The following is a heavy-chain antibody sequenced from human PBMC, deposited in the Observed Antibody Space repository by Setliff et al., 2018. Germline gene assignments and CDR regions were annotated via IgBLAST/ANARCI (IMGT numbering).Heavy chain of an antibody. D-gene: IGHD5-18*01. V-gene: IGHV3-21*01. CDR1: GFSFSNYA. CDR2: FSSRNDYI. CDR3: ARSPGWIPWFDS. Sequence: PGWSLRLSCEASGFSFSNYAMNWVRQAPGKGLEWVASFSSRNDYIYHADSVKGRFTISRDNAKTSLYLQMDSLRVEDTAVYFCARSPGWIPWFDSWGQGTPVTVSS. J-gene: IGHJ5*01.